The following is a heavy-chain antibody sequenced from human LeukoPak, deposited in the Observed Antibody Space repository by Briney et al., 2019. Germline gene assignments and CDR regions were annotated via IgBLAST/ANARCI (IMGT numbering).Heavy chain of an antibody. D-gene: IGHD3-9*01. CDR3: ARVGAYYDILTGYYRGWFDP. J-gene: IGHJ5*02. CDR2: IYHSGST. CDR1: GGSISSSNW. V-gene: IGHV4-4*02. Sequence: SGTLSLTCAVSGGSISSSNWWSWVRQPPGKGLEWIGEIYHSGSTNYNPSLKGRVTISVDKSKNQFSLKLSSVTAADTAVYYCARVGAYYDILTGYYRGWFDPWGQGTLVTVSS.